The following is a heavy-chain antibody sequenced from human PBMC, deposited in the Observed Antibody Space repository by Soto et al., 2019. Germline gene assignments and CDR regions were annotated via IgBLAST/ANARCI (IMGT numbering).Heavy chain of an antibody. J-gene: IGHJ4*02. D-gene: IGHD3-22*01. CDR3: ERVFREHGSSYWIDS. CDR2: LNPNTGDA. V-gene: IGHV1-2*06. Sequence: GASVKVSCKASGYIFTANFIIWVRQAPGQGLEWMGRLNPNTGDAEYAQEFQGRVTMTRDTSISTAYMEVTSLTSDDTAVYYCERVFREHGSSYWIDSWGQGTLVTVSS. CDR1: GYIFTANF.